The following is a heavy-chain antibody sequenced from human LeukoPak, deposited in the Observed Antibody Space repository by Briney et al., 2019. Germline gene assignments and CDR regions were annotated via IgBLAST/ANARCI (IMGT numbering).Heavy chain of an antibody. J-gene: IGHJ6*02. Sequence: PGGSLRLSCAASGFTLSNYWMYWVRQAPGKGLEWVSTISDNGRSTHYADSVKGRFTISRDNSKNTLDLQMNSLKAEDTAIYYCAKDVRPGGGGMDVWG. V-gene: IGHV3-23*01. CDR3: AKDVRPGGGGMDV. D-gene: IGHD3-10*02. CDR1: GFTLSNYW. CDR2: ISDNGRST.